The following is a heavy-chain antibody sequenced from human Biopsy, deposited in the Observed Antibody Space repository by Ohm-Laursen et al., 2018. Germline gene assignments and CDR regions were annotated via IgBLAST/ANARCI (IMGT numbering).Heavy chain of an antibody. Sequence: GTLSFTCSVSGGSIISYYWTWIRQPPGKGLEWIGHVYNGGVTNYNPSLKSRVTMSVDTSKNQFSLNLTPVTAADTAVYYCARHPTGFWFDPWGQGTLVIVSS. CDR2: VYNGGVT. V-gene: IGHV4-59*08. CDR1: GGSIISYY. J-gene: IGHJ5*02. CDR3: ARHPTGFWFDP.